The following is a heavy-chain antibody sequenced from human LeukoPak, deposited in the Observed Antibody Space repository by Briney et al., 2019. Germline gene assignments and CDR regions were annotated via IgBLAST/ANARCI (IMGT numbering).Heavy chain of an antibody. V-gene: IGHV4-34*01. CDR1: GGSFSGYY. CDR2: MNHSGSA. J-gene: IGHJ5*02. D-gene: IGHD6-19*01. CDR3: ARLRGATVAHNWFDP. Sequence: SETLSLTCAVYGGSFSGYYWTWLRQPPGKGVEGVGEMNHSGSANYNPSLKSRVTISVDTSKNQCSLRLSSVTAADTAVYYCARLRGATVAHNWFDPWGQGTLVTVSS.